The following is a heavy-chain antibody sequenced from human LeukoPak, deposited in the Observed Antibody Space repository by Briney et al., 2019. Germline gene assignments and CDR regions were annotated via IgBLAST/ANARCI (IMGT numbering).Heavy chain of an antibody. J-gene: IGHJ4*02. CDR3: ARGIVVITEYYFDY. CDR2: IYYSGST. Sequence: PSETLSLTCTVYGGSISSYYWSWIRQPPGQGRVGISYIYYSGSTNYHPFLKSRVTISVDTSKNHFFLKLSSVTAADPGVYYCARGIVVITEYYFDYWGQGTLVTVSS. D-gene: IGHD3-22*01. CDR1: GGSISSYY. V-gene: IGHV4-59*12.